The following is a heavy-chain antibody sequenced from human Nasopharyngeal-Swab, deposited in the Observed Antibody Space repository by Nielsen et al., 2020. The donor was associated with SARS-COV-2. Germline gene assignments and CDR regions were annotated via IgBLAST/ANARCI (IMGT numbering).Heavy chain of an antibody. V-gene: IGHV1-2*06. Sequence: WVRQAPGLGLEWMGRINPNSGGTNYAQKFQGRVTMTRYTSISTAYMELSRLRSDDTAVYYCARDQRGPLGSDYWGQGTLVTVSS. D-gene: IGHD2-15*01. CDR2: INPNSGGT. CDR3: ARDQRGPLGSDY. J-gene: IGHJ4*02.